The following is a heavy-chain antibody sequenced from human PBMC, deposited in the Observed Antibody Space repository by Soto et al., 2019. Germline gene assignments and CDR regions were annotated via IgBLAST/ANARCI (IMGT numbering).Heavy chain of an antibody. J-gene: IGHJ5*02. Sequence: PSETLSLTCAVYGGFLSESYWAWIRQPPGKGLEWIGEINHVGGTNYNPSLKSRVTMSVDTSQNQFSLRLISVTAADTAMYFCVRIRYQLPSSVLWLDPWGQGTPVTVSS. CDR3: VRIRYQLPSSVLWLDP. D-gene: IGHD3-16*01. CDR1: GGFLSESY. V-gene: IGHV4-34*01. CDR2: INHVGGT.